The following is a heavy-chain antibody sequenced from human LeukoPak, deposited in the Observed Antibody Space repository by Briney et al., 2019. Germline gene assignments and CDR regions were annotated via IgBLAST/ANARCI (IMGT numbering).Heavy chain of an antibody. CDR2: ISSSSSYI. V-gene: IGHV3-21*01. D-gene: IGHD5-18*01. CDR3: ARGGSRVETLMVLDY. Sequence: GRSLRLSCAASRLTFSSYSMNWVRQAPGKGLEWVSSISSSSSYIYYADSVKGRFTISRDNAKNSLYLQMNSLRAEDTAVYFCARGGSRVETLMVLDYWGQGTPVTVSS. CDR1: RLTFSSYS. J-gene: IGHJ4*02.